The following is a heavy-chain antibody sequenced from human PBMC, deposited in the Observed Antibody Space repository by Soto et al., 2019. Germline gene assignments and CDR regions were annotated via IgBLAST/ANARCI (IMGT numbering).Heavy chain of an antibody. CDR3: ARDPQYYYGSGPF. D-gene: IGHD3-10*01. J-gene: IGHJ4*02. Sequence: PGGSLRLSCAASGFKFSDAWMSWVRQAPGKGLEWVGRIKSKTDRETVDYAAPVKGRFSISRDDSKNTLYLEMRGLATEDTAVYYCARDPQYYYGSGPFWGQGTLVTVSS. CDR1: GFKFSDAW. CDR2: IKSKTDRETV. V-gene: IGHV3-15*01.